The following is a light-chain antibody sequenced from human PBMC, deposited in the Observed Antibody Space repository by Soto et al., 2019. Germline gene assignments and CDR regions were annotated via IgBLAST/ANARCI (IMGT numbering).Light chain of an antibody. V-gene: IGKV3-11*01. J-gene: IGKJ4*01. CDR1: QSVSSY. CDR3: QQYNSWPLT. Sequence: EIVLTQSPATLSLSPGERATLSCRASQSVSSYLAWYQQKPGQAPRLLIYDASNRATGIPARFSGSGSGTDFTLTISSLQSEDFAVYYCQQYNSWPLTFGGGTKV. CDR2: DAS.